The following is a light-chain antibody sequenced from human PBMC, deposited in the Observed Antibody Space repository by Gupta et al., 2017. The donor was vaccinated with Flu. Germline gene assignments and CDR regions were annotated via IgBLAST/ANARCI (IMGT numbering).Light chain of an antibody. CDR3: HTWDNSIGV. V-gene: IGLV3-1*01. Sequence: SYELTQPPSVSVSPGQTASIACSGDNLGNKYVCWYRQKPGQSPTLVLFQDSKRPSGIPERFSGSNSGNTATLTISGAQALDEADYYCHTWDNSIGVFGGGTKLTVL. CDR2: QDS. J-gene: IGLJ3*02. CDR1: NLGNKY.